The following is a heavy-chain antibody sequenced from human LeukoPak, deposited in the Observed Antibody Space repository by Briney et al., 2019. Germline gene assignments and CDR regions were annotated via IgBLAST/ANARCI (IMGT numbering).Heavy chain of an antibody. CDR2: MNPNSGNT. CDR1: GYTFSSYD. D-gene: IGHD3-22*01. J-gene: IGHJ5*02. V-gene: IGHV1-8*01. Sequence: EASVKVSCKASGYTFSSYDINWVRQATGQGLEWMGWMNPNSGNTGYAQTFQGRVTMTRNTSTSTAYMELSSLRSEDTAVYYCAREGYYYDSSGHYTWFDPWGQGTLVTFSS. CDR3: AREGYYYDSSGHYTWFDP.